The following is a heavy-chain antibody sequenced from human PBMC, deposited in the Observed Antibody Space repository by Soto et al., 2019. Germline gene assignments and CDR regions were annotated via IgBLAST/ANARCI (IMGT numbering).Heavy chain of an antibody. CDR3: AKLECSGGSCYSGRLVDYFYYYMDV. V-gene: IGHV3-23*01. Sequence: GSLRLSCAASGFTFDDYAMHWVRQAPGKGLEWVSGISGSGAKTYYADSVKGRFTISRDNSKNTLYLQMNSLRAEDTAVYHCAKLECSGGSCYSGRLVDYFYYYMDVWGKGTTVTVSS. CDR1: GFTFDDYA. D-gene: IGHD2-15*01. CDR2: ISGSGAKT. J-gene: IGHJ6*03.